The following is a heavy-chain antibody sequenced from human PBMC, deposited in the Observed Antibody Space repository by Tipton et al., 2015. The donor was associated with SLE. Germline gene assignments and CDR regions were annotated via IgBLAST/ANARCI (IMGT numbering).Heavy chain of an antibody. D-gene: IGHD3-3*01. CDR1: GFTFSSYA. Sequence: SLRLSCAASGFTFSSYAMSWVRQAPGKGLEWVSAISGSGGSIYYADSVKGRFTISRDNSKNTLYLQMNSLRAEDTAVYYCANLGNNYDFWSGYWGRADAFDIWGQGTMVTVSS. J-gene: IGHJ3*02. CDR2: ISGSGGSI. CDR3: ANLGNNYDFWSGYWGRADAFDI. V-gene: IGHV3-23*01.